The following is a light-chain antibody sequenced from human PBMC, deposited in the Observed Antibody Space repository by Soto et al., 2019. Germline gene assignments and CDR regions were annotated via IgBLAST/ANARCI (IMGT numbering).Light chain of an antibody. CDR2: DVS. CDR1: SSDVGGYNY. J-gene: IGLJ1*01. CDR3: ISYTTSNTRQIV. V-gene: IGLV2-14*03. Sequence: QSALTQPASVSGSPGQSITISCTGTSSDVGGYNYVSWYQHHPGKAPKLMIYDVSNRPSGVSNRFSGSKSGNTASLTISGLQPVDEADYYCISYTTSNTRQIVFGTGTKLTVL.